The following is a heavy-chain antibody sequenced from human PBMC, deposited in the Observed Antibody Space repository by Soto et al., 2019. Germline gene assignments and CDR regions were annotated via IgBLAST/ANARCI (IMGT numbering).Heavy chain of an antibody. V-gene: IGHV3-30-3*01. CDR2: ISYDGSNK. J-gene: IGHJ3*02. D-gene: IGHD3-22*01. Sequence: VQLVESGGGLVQPGGSLRLSCAASGFTFSSYAMHWVRQAPGKGLEWVAVISYDGSNKYYADSVKGRFTISRDNSKNTLYLQMNSLRAEDTAVYYCAREGGDYYDSSGYYGDAFDIWGQGTMVTVSS. CDR3: AREGGDYYDSSGYYGDAFDI. CDR1: GFTFSSYA.